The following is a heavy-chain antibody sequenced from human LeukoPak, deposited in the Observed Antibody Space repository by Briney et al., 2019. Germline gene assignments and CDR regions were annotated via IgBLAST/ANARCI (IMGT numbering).Heavy chain of an antibody. CDR3: ARSGGFGDSRAVFDY. D-gene: IGHD3-10*01. CDR2: IWYDGNNK. Sequence: GGSLRLSCAASGFTFSTYGMHWVRQAPGKGLEWVALIWYDGNNKYYANSVRGRFTISRDNSKNTLYLQMNSLRAEDTAVYYCARSGGFGDSRAVFDYWGQGTLVTVSS. J-gene: IGHJ4*02. CDR1: GFTFSTYG. V-gene: IGHV3-33*01.